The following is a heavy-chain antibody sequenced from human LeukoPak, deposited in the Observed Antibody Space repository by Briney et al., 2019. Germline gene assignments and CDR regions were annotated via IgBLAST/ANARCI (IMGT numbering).Heavy chain of an antibody. D-gene: IGHD6-19*01. J-gene: IGHJ4*02. V-gene: IGHV5-51*01. CDR1: GYSFTSYW. CDR2: IYPGDSDT. Sequence: GESLKISCKGSGYSFTSYWIGWVRQMPGKGLEWMGIIYPGDSDTRYSPSFQGQVTISADKSISTAYLQWSSLKASDTAMYYCARHGFSSGWYEGYFDYWGQGTLVTVSS. CDR3: ARHGFSSGWYEGYFDY.